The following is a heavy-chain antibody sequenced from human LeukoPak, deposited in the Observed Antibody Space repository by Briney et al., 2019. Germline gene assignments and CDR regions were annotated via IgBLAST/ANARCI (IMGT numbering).Heavy chain of an antibody. Sequence: GGSLRLSCAASGFTFSSYSMNWVRQAPGKGLKWVSSISSSSSYIYYADSVKGRFTISRDNAKNSLYLQMNSLRAEDTAVYYCARAGDILNWFDPWGQGTLVTVSS. J-gene: IGHJ5*02. CDR2: ISSSSSYI. CDR1: GFTFSSYS. V-gene: IGHV3-21*01. CDR3: ARAGDILNWFDP. D-gene: IGHD2-15*01.